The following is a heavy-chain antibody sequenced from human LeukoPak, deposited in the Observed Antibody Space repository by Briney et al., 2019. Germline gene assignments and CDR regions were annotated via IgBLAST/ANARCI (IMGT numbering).Heavy chain of an antibody. V-gene: IGHV4-59*01. CDR2: IYYSGST. CDR3: ARGQYSSSWYVAYYYYGMDV. Sequence: PSETLSLTCTVSGGSISSYYWSWIRQPPGKGLEWIGYIYYSGSTNYNPSLKSRVTISVDTSKNQFSLKLGSVTAADTAVYYCARGQYSSSWYVAYYYYGMDVWGQGTTVTVSS. J-gene: IGHJ6*02. CDR1: GGSISSYY. D-gene: IGHD6-13*01.